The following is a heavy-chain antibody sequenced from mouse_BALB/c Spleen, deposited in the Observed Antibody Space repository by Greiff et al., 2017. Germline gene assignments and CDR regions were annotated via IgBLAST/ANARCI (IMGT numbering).Heavy chain of an antibody. D-gene: IGHD2-4*01. J-gene: IGHJ2*01. Sequence: QVQLQQPGAELVKPGASVKLSCKASGYTFTSYWMHWVKQRPGQGLEWIGEINPSNGRTNYNEKFKSKATLTVDKSSSTAYMQLSSLTSEDSAVYYCASTMITGNFDYWGQGTTLTVSS. V-gene: IGHV1S81*02. CDR2: INPSNGRT. CDR1: GYTFTSYW. CDR3: ASTMITGNFDY.